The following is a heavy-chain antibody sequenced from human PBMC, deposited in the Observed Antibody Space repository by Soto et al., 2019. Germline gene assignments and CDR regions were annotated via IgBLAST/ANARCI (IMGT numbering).Heavy chain of an antibody. V-gene: IGHV1-8*01. CDR1: GYTFTSYD. Sequence: GASVKVSCKASGYTFTSYDINWVRQATGQGLEWMGWINPNSGNTGYAQKFQGRVTMTRNTSISTAYMELSSLRSEDTAVYYCAREGRYCSGGSCSLYMDVWGKGTTVTVSS. CDR2: INPNSGNT. CDR3: AREGRYCSGGSCSLYMDV. J-gene: IGHJ6*03. D-gene: IGHD2-15*01.